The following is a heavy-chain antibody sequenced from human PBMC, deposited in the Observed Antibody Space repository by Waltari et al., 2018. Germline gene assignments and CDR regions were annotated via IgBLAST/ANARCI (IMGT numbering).Heavy chain of an antibody. CDR1: GFGFSNYW. V-gene: IGHV3-74*01. J-gene: IGHJ4*02. CDR3: VREKDLDGGCVFDY. CDR2: TNKDGSGT. Sequence: EVQLVESGGGLVQPGGSLRLSCAASGFGFSNYWMDWVRQVPGKGRVWGARTNKDGSGTAYAYSVEGRLTISRDNAKSTLHLQMTSLTAEDTAVYYCVREKDLDGGCVFDYWGRGTLVTVSS. D-gene: IGHD3-16*01.